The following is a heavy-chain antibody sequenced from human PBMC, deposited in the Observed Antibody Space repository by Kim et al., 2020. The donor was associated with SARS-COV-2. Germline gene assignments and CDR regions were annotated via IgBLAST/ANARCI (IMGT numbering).Heavy chain of an antibody. V-gene: IGHV3-30*18. CDR3: AKDIVVVVATRTGYYYGMDV. CDR2: ISYDGSNK. D-gene: IGHD2-15*01. Sequence: GGSLRLSCAASGFTFSSYGMHWVRQAPGKGLEWVAVISYDGSNKYYADSVKGRFTISRDNSKNTLYLQMNSLRAEDTAVYYCAKDIVVVVATRTGYYYGMDVWGQGTTVTVSS. J-gene: IGHJ6*02. CDR1: GFTFSSYG.